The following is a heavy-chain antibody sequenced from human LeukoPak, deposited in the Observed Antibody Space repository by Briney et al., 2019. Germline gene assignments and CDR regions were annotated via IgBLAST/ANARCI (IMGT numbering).Heavy chain of an antibody. J-gene: IGHJ6*02. D-gene: IGHD3-22*01. CDR2: ISYDGSNK. Sequence: GGSLRLSCAASGFTFSSYGMHWVRQAPGKGLEWVAVISYDGSNKYYADSVKGRFTISRDNSKNTPYLQMNSLRAEDTAVYYCAKDGLHHSNGPGWGMDVWGQGTTVTVSS. V-gene: IGHV3-30*18. CDR1: GFTFSSYG. CDR3: AKDGLHHSNGPGWGMDV.